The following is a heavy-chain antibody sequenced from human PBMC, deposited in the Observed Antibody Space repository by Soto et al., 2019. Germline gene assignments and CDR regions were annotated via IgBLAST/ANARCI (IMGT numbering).Heavy chain of an antibody. Sequence: EVQLVESGGGLVQPGGSLKLSCAASGFTFSGSAVNWVRQASGKGLEWVGRIGTKAKSYATTYGESVKGRFSISRDDSKNTAYLQMNSLKREDTAVYYCTKYSGSSSTPAALGQGTLVTVSS. D-gene: IGHD1-26*01. J-gene: IGHJ5*02. V-gene: IGHV3-73*02. CDR3: TKYSGSSSTPAA. CDR2: IGTKAKSYAT. CDR1: GFTFSGSA.